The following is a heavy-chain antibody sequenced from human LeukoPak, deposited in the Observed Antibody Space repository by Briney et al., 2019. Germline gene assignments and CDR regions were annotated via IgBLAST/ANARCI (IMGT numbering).Heavy chain of an antibody. J-gene: IGHJ4*02. D-gene: IGHD3-3*01. CDR1: GFTFSTSR. CDR3: ARDGGEYDFWSGYPDY. V-gene: IGHV3-21*01. Sequence: GGSLRLSCAASGFTFSTSRMNWVRQAPGKGLEWVSSISGSSSYIYYADPLKGRFTISRDNAKNSLYLQMNSLRAEDTAVYYCARDGGEYDFWSGYPDYWGQGTLVTVSS. CDR2: ISGSSSYI.